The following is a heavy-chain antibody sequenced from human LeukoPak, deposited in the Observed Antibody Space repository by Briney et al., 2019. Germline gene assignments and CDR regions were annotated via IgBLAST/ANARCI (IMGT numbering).Heavy chain of an antibody. V-gene: IGHV4-59*08. Sequence: SETLSLTCTVSGGSISRYYWSWIRQPPGKGLEWIGYIYYSGSTKYNPSLKSRVTISVDTSKNQFSLKLSSVTAADTAVYYCARAQRITMIVVVTVNDAFDIWGQGTMVTVSS. D-gene: IGHD3-22*01. CDR1: GGSISRYY. CDR2: IYYSGST. CDR3: ARAQRITMIVVVTVNDAFDI. J-gene: IGHJ3*02.